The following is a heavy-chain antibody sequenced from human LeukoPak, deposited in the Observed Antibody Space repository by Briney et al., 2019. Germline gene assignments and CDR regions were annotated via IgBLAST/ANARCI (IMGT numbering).Heavy chain of an antibody. D-gene: IGHD2-2*01. Sequence: GGSLRLSCVASGFPFSSYWMTWVRQAPGKGLEWVANIKQDGSKKSYVDSVKGRFTISRDNSKNTLYLQMNSLRREDTAVYYCARRGGTSGWGAFDIWGQGTMVTVSS. J-gene: IGHJ3*02. CDR2: IKQDGSKK. CDR1: GFPFSSYW. V-gene: IGHV3-7*03. CDR3: ARRGGTSGWGAFDI.